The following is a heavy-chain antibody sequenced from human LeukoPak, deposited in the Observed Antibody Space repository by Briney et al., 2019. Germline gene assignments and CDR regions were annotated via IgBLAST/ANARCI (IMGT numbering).Heavy chain of an antibody. Sequence: ASVKVSCKASGYTFTSYYMHWVRQAPGQGLEWMGTINPSGGSTSYAQKFQGRVTMTRDTSTSTVYMELSSLRSEDTAVYYCARDLEYCSGGSCYRYFDYWGQGTLVTVSS. J-gene: IGHJ4*02. CDR2: INPSGGST. D-gene: IGHD2-15*01. CDR1: GYTFTSYY. V-gene: IGHV1-46*01. CDR3: ARDLEYCSGGSCYRYFDY.